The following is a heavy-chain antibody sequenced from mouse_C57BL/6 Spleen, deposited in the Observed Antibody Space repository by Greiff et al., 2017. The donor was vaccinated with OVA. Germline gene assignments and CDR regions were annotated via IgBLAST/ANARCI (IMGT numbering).Heavy chain of an antibody. V-gene: IGHV1-80*01. CDR1: GYAFSSYW. CDR3: AVGRDSSGYPNY. D-gene: IGHD3-2*02. CDR2: IYPGDGDT. Sequence: QVQLKESGAELVKPGASVKISCKASGYAFSSYWMNWVKQRPGKGLEWIGQIYPGDGDTNYNGKFKGKATLTADKSSSTAYMQLSSLTSEDSAVYFCAVGRDSSGYPNYWGQGTTLTVSS. J-gene: IGHJ2*01.